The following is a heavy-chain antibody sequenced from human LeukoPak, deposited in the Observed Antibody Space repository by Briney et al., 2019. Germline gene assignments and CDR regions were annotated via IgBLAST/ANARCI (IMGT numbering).Heavy chain of an antibody. D-gene: IGHD2-21*02. CDR1: GGSISNYY. CDR3: ARDGDENWFDP. J-gene: IGHJ5*02. V-gene: IGHV4-59*01. CDR2: IYYSGST. Sequence: PSETLSLTCTVSGGSISNYYWSWIRQPPGKGLEWIGYIYYSGSTNYNPSLKSRVTISVDTSKNQFSLKLSSVTAADTAVYYCARDGDENWFDPWGQGTLVTVSS.